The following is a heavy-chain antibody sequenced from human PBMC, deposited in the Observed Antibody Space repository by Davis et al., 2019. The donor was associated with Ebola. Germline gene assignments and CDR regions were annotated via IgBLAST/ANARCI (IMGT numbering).Heavy chain of an antibody. J-gene: IGHJ4*02. D-gene: IGHD2-2*01. CDR3: ARDRCSSTSCYGDY. V-gene: IGHV3-21*01. CDR1: GFTFSSYS. CDR2: ISSSSSYI. Sequence: GESLKISCAASGFTFSSYSMNWVRQAPGKGLEWVSSISSSSSYIYYADSVKGRFTISRDNAKNSLYLQMNSLRAEDTAVYYCARDRCSSTSCYGDYWGQGTLVTVSS.